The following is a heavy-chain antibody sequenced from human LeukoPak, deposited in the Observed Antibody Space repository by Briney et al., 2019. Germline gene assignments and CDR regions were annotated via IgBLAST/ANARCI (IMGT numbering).Heavy chain of an antibody. CDR1: GYTFTSYD. CDR3: ARDRVSVGATELDY. CDR2: MNPNSGNT. V-gene: IGHV1-8*01. J-gene: IGHJ4*02. Sequence: GASVKVSCKASGYTFTSYDINWVRQATGQGLEWMGWMNPNSGNTGYAQKFQGRVTMTRDMSTSTVYMELSSLRSEDTAVYYCARDRVSVGATELDYWGQGTLVTVSS. D-gene: IGHD1-26*01.